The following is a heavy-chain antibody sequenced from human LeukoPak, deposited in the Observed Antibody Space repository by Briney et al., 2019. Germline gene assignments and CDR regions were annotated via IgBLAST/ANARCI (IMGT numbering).Heavy chain of an antibody. V-gene: IGHV1-2*02. CDR3: ARAYYYDSSGFGFDP. CDR1: GYTFTGYY. Sequence: ASVKVSCKASGYTFTGYYMHWVRQAPGQGLEWMGCINPNSGGTNYAQKFRGRVTMTRDTSISTAYMELSRLRSDDTAVYYCARAYYYDSSGFGFDPWGQGTLVTVSS. CDR2: INPNSGGT. J-gene: IGHJ5*02. D-gene: IGHD3-22*01.